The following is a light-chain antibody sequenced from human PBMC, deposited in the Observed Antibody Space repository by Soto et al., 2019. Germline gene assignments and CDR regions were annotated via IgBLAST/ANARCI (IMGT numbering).Light chain of an antibody. CDR3: QQYSSYST. CDR1: QSISTH. CDR2: AAS. Sequence: DIQMTRSPSSLSASVGDRVSITCRASQSISTHLSWYQQKPGKAPKLLIYAASSLQSWVPSRFTGSGSGTDFTLTISSLQPDDFATYYCQQYSSYSTFGQGTRLEIK. V-gene: IGKV1-39*01. J-gene: IGKJ5*01.